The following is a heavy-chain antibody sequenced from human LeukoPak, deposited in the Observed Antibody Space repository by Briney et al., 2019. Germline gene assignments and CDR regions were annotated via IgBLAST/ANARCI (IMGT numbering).Heavy chain of an antibody. D-gene: IGHD1-7*01. J-gene: IGHJ4*02. V-gene: IGHV1-2*02. Sequence: GASVKVSCRASGYTFTGYYMHWVRQAPGQGLEWMGWINPNSGGTNYAQKFQGRVTMTRDTSISTAYMELSRLRSDDTAVYYCARGGPCGLELRILGYWGQGTLVTVSS. CDR1: GYTFTGYY. CDR2: INPNSGGT. CDR3: ARGGPCGLELRILGY.